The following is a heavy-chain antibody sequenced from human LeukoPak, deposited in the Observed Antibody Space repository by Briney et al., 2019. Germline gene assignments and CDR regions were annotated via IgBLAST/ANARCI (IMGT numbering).Heavy chain of an antibody. CDR3: ARVVTMVRVHAFDI. D-gene: IGHD3-10*01. CDR2: IYYSGST. V-gene: IGHV4-30-4*01. CDR1: GGSISSGDYY. J-gene: IGHJ3*02. Sequence: SETLSLTCTVSGGSISSGDYYWSWIRQPPGKGLEWIGYIYYSGSTYYNPSLKSRVTISVDTFKNQFSLKLSSVTAADTAVYYCARVVTMVRVHAFDIWGQGTMVTVSS.